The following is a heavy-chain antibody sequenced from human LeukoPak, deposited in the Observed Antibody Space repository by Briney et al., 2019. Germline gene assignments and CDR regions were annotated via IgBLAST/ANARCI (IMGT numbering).Heavy chain of an antibody. CDR1: GFTFRTYA. D-gene: IGHD1-7*01. V-gene: IGHV3-23*01. J-gene: IGHJ4*02. CDR2: ISDGGGST. Sequence: PGGSLRLSCAASGFTFRTYAMSWVSQAPGKGLEWVSVISDGGGSTYYGDSVKGRFTISRDNAKDSLYLQMNSLRAEDTAVYYCARTTGSGDYWGQGTLVTVSS. CDR3: ARTTGSGDY.